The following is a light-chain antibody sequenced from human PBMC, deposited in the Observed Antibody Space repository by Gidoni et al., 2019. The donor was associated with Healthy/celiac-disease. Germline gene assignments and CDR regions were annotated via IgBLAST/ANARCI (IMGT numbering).Light chain of an antibody. CDR1: SSNIGNNY. J-gene: IGLJ3*02. CDR3: GTWDTSLSAGV. Sequence: QSVLTQPPSVSAAPGQKVTISCSGSSSNIGNNYLPWYQQLPGTAPKLLIYDNNKRPSGMPDRFSGSKSGTSATLGITGLQTGDEADYYCGTWDTSLSAGVFGGGTKLTVL. CDR2: DNN. V-gene: IGLV1-51*01.